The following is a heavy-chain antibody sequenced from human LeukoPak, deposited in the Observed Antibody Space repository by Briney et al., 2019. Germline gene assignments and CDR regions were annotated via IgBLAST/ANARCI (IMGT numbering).Heavy chain of an antibody. CDR2: INPSGGSS. V-gene: IGHV1-46*01. CDR3: ARSVETATLKN. D-gene: IGHD5-18*01. CDR1: GYIYTSYY. Sequence: ASVKVTCKTSGYIYTSYYIHWVRQAPGQGLEWMGIINPSGGSSYYAQKFQGRVTLTSDMSTSTMYMDLRSLRSEDTAFYYCARSVETATLKNWGQGTLVSVSS. J-gene: IGHJ4*02.